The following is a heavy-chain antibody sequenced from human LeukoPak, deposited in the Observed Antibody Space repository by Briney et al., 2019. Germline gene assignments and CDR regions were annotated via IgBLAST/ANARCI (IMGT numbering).Heavy chain of an antibody. CDR3: ASGVRFFVVDYYYYMDV. J-gene: IGHJ6*03. V-gene: IGHV1-69*01. D-gene: IGHD3-3*01. CDR1: GGTFSSYA. Sequence: GASVKVSCKASGGTFSSYAISWVRQAPGQGLEWMGGIIPIFGTANYAQKFQGRVTITADESTSTAYMELSSLRSEDTAVYYCASGVRFFVVDYYYYMDVWGKGTTVTVSS. CDR2: IIPIFGTA.